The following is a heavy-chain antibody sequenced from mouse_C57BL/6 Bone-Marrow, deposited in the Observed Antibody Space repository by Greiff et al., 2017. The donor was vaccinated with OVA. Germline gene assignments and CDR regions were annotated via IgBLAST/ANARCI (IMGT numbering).Heavy chain of an antibody. J-gene: IGHJ2*01. CDR3: ARERVTTVDY. Sequence: VQLQQPGAELVKPGASVKLSCKASGYTFTSYWMQWVKQRPGQGLEWIGEIDPSDSYTNYNQKFKGKATLTVDTSSSTAYMQLSSLTSEDSAVYYCARERVTTVDYWGQGTTLTVSS. CDR2: IDPSDSYT. D-gene: IGHD2-2*01. CDR1: GYTFTSYW. V-gene: IGHV1-50*01.